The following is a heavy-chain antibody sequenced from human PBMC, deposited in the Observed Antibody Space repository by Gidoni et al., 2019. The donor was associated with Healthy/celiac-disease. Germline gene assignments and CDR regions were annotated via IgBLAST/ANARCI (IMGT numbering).Heavy chain of an antibody. CDR2: IYYSGST. V-gene: IGHV4-39*01. D-gene: IGHD2-15*01. Sequence: QLQLQESGPGLVKPSETLSLTGTVSGGSISSSSYYWGWIRQPPGKGLEWIGSIYYSGSTYYTPSLKRRVTISVDTSKHQFSLKLSSVTAADTAVYYCARLPEDCSGGSCYLNLFDYWGQGTLVTVSS. CDR3: ARLPEDCSGGSCYLNLFDY. CDR1: GGSISSSSYY. J-gene: IGHJ4*02.